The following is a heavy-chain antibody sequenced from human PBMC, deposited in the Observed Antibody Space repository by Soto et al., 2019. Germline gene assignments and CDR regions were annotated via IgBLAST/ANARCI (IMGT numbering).Heavy chain of an antibody. D-gene: IGHD3-10*01. J-gene: IGHJ4*02. Sequence: QVQLQESGPGLVKPSETLSLTCTVSGGSISSDYWSWIRQPPGKGLEWIAYTNYSRNTNYNPYLXKXXXIXXDTSKDQFTMQLSSVTAADTAVYYSASSVVGGLDHWGQGTLVTVSS. CDR2: TNYSRNT. V-gene: IGHV4-59*01. CDR3: ASSVVGGLDH. CDR1: GGSISSDY.